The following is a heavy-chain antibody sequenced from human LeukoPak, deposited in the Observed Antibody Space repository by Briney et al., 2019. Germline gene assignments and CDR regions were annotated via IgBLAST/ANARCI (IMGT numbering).Heavy chain of an antibody. V-gene: IGHV4-59*08. CDR1: GGSISSYY. CDR3: ARSRVWGTRLNWFDP. Sequence: SETLSLTCTVSGGSISSYYWSWIRQPPGEGLEWIGYIYYSGSTNYNPSLKSRVTISVDTSKNQFSLKLSSVTAADTAVYYCARSRVWGTRLNWFDPWGQGTLVTVSS. J-gene: IGHJ5*02. D-gene: IGHD3-16*01. CDR2: IYYSGST.